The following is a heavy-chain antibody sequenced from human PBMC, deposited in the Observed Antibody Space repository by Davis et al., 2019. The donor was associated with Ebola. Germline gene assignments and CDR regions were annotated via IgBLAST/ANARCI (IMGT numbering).Heavy chain of an antibody. CDR3: ARGLWFTIEGDAFDI. J-gene: IGHJ3*02. V-gene: IGHV4-59*12. Sequence: SETLSLTCTVSGGSISSYYWSCIRQPPGKGLEWIGYIYYSGSTNYNPSLKSRVTISVDTSKNQFSLKLSSVTAADTAVYYCARGLWFTIEGDAFDIWGQGTMVTVSS. CDR2: IYYSGST. D-gene: IGHD3-10*01. CDR1: GGSISSYY.